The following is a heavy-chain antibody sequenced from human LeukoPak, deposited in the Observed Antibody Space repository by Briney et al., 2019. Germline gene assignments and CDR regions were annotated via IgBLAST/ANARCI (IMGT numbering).Heavy chain of an antibody. CDR1: GYTFTSYG. CDR3: ARVTYYYDSSGYPFDY. CDR2: ISAYNGNT. Sequence: ASVKVSCKASGYTFTSYGISWVRQAPGQGLEWMGWISAYNGNTNCAQKLQGRVTMTRNTSISTAYMELSSLRSEDTAVYYCARVTYYYDSSGYPFDYWGQGTLVTVSS. V-gene: IGHV1-18*01. J-gene: IGHJ4*02. D-gene: IGHD3-22*01.